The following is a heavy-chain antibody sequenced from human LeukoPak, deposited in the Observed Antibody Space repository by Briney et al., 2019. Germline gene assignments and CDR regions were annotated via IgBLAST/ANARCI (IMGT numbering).Heavy chain of an antibody. CDR3: ARLRPTTRAAFDI. D-gene: IGHD4-17*01. CDR1: GFTFSSYS. V-gene: IGHV3-48*01. J-gene: IGHJ3*02. Sequence: GGSLRLSCAASGFTFSSYSMNWVRQAPGKGLEWVSYISSSSSTIYYADSVKGRFTISRDNAKNSLYLQMNSLRAEDTAVYYCARLRPTTRAAFDIWGQGTMVTVSS. CDR2: ISSSSSTI.